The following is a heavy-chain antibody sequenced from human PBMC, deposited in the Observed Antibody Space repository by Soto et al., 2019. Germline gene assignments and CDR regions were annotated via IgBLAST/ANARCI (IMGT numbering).Heavy chain of an antibody. CDR2: IYYSGGT. V-gene: IGHV4-39*01. CDR1: GGSVSSSSYY. CDR3: AGRSGDYYWYFDL. Sequence: QLQLQESGPGLVKPSETLSLTCTVSGGSVSSSSYYWGWIRQPPGKGLEWIGSIYYSGGTYFNPSLKTRITISVDTCNNECSLRLTSVTAADTAVYYCAGRSGDYYWYFDLWGRGALVTVSS. J-gene: IGHJ2*01. D-gene: IGHD3-3*01.